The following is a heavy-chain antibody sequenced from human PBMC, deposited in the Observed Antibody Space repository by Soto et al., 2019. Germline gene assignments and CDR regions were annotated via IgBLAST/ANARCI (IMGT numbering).Heavy chain of an antibody. Sequence: PGGSLRLSCAASGFTFSSYGMHWVRQAPGKGLEWVAVISYDGGNKYYADSVKGRFTISRDNSKNTLYLQMNSLRAEDTAVYYCAKLRKQQDYWGQGTLVTVSS. CDR2: ISYDGGNK. CDR3: AKLRKQQDY. D-gene: IGHD5-18*01. J-gene: IGHJ4*02. CDR1: GFTFSSYG. V-gene: IGHV3-30*18.